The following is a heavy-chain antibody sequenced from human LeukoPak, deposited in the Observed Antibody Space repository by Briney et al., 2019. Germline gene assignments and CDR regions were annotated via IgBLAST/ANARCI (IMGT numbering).Heavy chain of an antibody. Sequence: SVKVCCKASGGTFSSYTISWVRQAPGQGLEWMGRIIPILGIANYAQKFQGRVTITADKSTSTAYMELSSLRSEDTAVYYCARQGSRCNGVCSFDYWGQGTLVTVSS. V-gene: IGHV1-69*02. D-gene: IGHD2-8*01. CDR1: GGTFSSYT. CDR3: ARQGSRCNGVCSFDY. J-gene: IGHJ4*02. CDR2: IIPILGIA.